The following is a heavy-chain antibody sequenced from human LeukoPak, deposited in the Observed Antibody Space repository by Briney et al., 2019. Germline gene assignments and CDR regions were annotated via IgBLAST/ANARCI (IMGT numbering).Heavy chain of an antibody. CDR1: GFTFSTYG. D-gene: IGHD1-1*01. CDR2: IRYDGSNK. V-gene: IGHV3-30*02. CDR3: AKDSTTGTTTAIDY. J-gene: IGHJ4*02. Sequence: PGGSLRLSCAAPGFTFSTYGMHWVRQAPGKGLEWVAYIRYDGSNKYYADSVKGRFTISRDTSKNTLYLQMNSPRPEDTAVYYCAKDSTTGTTTAIDYWGQGTLVTVSS.